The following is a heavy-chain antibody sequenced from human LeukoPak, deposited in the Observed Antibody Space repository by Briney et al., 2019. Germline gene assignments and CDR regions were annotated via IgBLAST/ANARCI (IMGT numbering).Heavy chain of an antibody. D-gene: IGHD3-22*01. CDR2: ISISGSVI. Sequence: PGGSLRLSCAASGFTFSDYYMSWIRQAPGKGMEWLSYISISGSVIYYADSVKGRFSISRDNAKNSLYLQMNNLRAEDTAIYYCARDWTYYYNGGGYYYDYWGLGTLVTVSS. CDR1: GFTFSDYY. CDR3: ARDWTYYYNGGGYYYDY. J-gene: IGHJ4*02. V-gene: IGHV3-11*01.